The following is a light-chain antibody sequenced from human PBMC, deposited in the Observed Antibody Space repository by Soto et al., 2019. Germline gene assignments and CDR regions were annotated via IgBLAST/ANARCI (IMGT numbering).Light chain of an antibody. Sequence: DIPLTQSPSFLSASVGDRVTVSCRASQDISTSLAWFQQKAGKVPQLLVYPASTLQDGVPSRFSGSGSGTYFTLTINILQAEDFATYYCQHLRTYPFSFGQGTKLDIK. CDR2: PAS. J-gene: IGKJ2*03. CDR3: QHLRTYPFS. CDR1: QDISTS. V-gene: IGKV1-9*01.